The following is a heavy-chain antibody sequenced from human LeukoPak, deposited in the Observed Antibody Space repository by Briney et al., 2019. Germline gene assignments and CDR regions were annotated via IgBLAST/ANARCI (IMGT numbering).Heavy chain of an antibody. CDR2: ISAYNGNT. J-gene: IGHJ5*02. Sequence: ASVKVSCKASGYTFTSYGISWVRQAPGQGLEWMGWISAYNGNTNYAQKLQGGVTMTTDTSTSTAYMELRSLRSDDTAVYYCATAKNHFGPEGRFDPWGQGTLVTVSS. CDR1: GYTFTSYG. CDR3: ATAKNHFGPEGRFDP. D-gene: IGHD3/OR15-3a*01. V-gene: IGHV1-18*01.